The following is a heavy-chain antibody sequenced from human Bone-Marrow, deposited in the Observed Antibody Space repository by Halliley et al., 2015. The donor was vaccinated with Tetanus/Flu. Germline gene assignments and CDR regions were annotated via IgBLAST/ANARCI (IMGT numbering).Heavy chain of an antibody. CDR3: AKDRRIVGATNFDY. Sequence: WVSGISGSGAGTYYADSVKGRFTISRDNSKNTLYVQMNSLRAEDTAVYYCAKDRRIVGATNFDYWGQGTMVTVSS. J-gene: IGHJ4*03. V-gene: IGHV3-23*01. D-gene: IGHD1-26*01. CDR2: ISGSGAGT.